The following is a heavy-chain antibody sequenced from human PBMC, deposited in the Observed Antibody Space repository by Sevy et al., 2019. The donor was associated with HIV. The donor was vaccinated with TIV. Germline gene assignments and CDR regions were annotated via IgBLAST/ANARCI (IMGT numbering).Heavy chain of an antibody. Sequence: ASVKVSCKASGYTFTSFGISWVRQAPGQGLEWVGWISVFNGKINYAQNFQGRVTMTTDTSTSTAYMELKSLRSDDTAVYYCARRGAFDFDTSGFLSPWGQGTLVIVSS. CDR2: ISVFNGKI. CDR3: ARRGAFDFDTSGFLSP. V-gene: IGHV1-18*01. J-gene: IGHJ5*02. D-gene: IGHD3-22*01. CDR1: GYTFTSFG.